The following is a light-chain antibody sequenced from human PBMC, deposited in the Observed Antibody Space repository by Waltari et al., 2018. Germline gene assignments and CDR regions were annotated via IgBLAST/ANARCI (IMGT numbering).Light chain of an antibody. V-gene: IGKV4-1*01. J-gene: IGKJ1*01. CDR2: WAS. CDR1: QSVLYSSNNKYY. CDR3: QQYYSSPRT. Sequence: DIVMTQSPDSLAVSLGERATINCKSSQSVLYSSNNKYYLSWYQHKPGQPPKLLIYWASLRESGVPDRFSVSGSGTDFTLTISSLQAEDVAVYYCQQYYSSPRTFGQGTKVEIK.